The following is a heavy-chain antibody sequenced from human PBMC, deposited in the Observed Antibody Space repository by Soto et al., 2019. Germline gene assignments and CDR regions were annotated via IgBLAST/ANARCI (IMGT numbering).Heavy chain of an antibody. J-gene: IGHJ4*02. CDR3: PTDISKGCGSAGFDY. Sequence: ASVKLSCKASVYTLTGDYMHWLRLAPRQGLEWMGWINPNSGGTNYPQKFQGRVTMTRDTSLSTVYMTLTRLTSEDTAVYYCPTDISKGCGSAGFDYWRQGTLVTVSS. D-gene: IGHD6-25*01. CDR2: INPNSGGT. CDR1: VYTLTGDY. V-gene: IGHV1-2*02.